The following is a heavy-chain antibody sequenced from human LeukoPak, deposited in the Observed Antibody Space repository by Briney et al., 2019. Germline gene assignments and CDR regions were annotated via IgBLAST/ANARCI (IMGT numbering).Heavy chain of an antibody. D-gene: IGHD6-13*01. CDR2: MYYSGST. CDR3: ARVGALAAAGTFVFDI. J-gene: IGHJ3*02. V-gene: IGHV4-59*12. CDR1: SGSIPSYW. Sequence: PSETLSLTCTVSSGSIPSYWWSWIRQPPGKGLEWIGYMYYSGSTNYNPSLKSRVTISIDRSKNEFSLKLYSVTAADTAVYSCARVGALAAAGTFVFDIWGQGTMVAVSS.